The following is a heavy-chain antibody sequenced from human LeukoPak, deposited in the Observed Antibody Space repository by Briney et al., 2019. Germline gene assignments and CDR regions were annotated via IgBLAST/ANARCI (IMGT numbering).Heavy chain of an antibody. J-gene: IGHJ4*02. Sequence: AGGSLRLSCAASGFTFSGSAMQWVRQASGKGLEWVGRIRSKANSYATAYAASVKGRFTISRDDSKNTAYLQMNSLKTEDTAVYYCTRRGNDSRVDYWGQGTLVTVSS. CDR2: IRSKANSYAT. D-gene: IGHD3-22*01. V-gene: IGHV3-73*01. CDR3: TRRGNDSRVDY. CDR1: GFTFSGSA.